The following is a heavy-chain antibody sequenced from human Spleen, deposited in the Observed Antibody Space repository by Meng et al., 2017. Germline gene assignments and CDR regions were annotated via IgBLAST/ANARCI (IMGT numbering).Heavy chain of an antibody. CDR1: GGSFSGYY. J-gene: IGHJ4*02. V-gene: IGHV4-34*01. D-gene: IGHD3-10*01. CDR2: INHSGST. Sequence: SETLSLTCAVYGGSFSGYYWSWIRQPPGKGLEWIGEINHSGSTNYNPSLKSRVTISVDTSKNQFSLKLSSVTAADTAVYYCARGALLWFGELEYFDYWGQGTLVTVSS. CDR3: ARGALLWFGELEYFDY.